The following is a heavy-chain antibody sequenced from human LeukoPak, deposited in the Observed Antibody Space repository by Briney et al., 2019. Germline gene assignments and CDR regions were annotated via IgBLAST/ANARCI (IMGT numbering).Heavy chain of an antibody. D-gene: IGHD1-26*01. V-gene: IGHV4-39*07. CDR3: ARRWEHIEMRGDDAFDI. J-gene: IGHJ3*02. CDR2: IYYSGST. CDR1: GGSISSSSYY. Sequence: PSETLSLTCTVSGGSISSSSYYWGWIRQPPGKGLEWIGSIYYSGSTYYNPSLKSRVTISVDTSKNQFSLKLSSVTAADTAVYYCARRWEHIEMRGDDAFDIWGQGTMVTVSS.